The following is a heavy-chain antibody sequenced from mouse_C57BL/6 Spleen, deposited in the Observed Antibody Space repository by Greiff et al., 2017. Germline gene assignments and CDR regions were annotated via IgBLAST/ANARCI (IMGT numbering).Heavy chain of an antibody. J-gene: IGHJ3*01. CDR3: ATYEGFAY. D-gene: IGHD2-3*01. CDR2: INPNNGGT. V-gene: IGHV1-26*01. Sequence: EVQLQQSGPELVKPGASVKISCKASGYTFTDYYMNWVKQSHGKSLEWIGDINPNNGGTSYNQKFKGKATLTVDKSSSTAYMELRSLTSEDSAVYYCATYEGFAYWGQGTLVTVSA. CDR1: GYTFTDYY.